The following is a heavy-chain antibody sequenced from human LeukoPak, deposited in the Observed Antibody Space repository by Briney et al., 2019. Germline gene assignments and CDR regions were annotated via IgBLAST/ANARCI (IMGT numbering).Heavy chain of an antibody. D-gene: IGHD5-24*01. J-gene: IGHJ4*02. CDR2: IIPIFGTA. CDR3: ARHGRMGTINPSY. V-gene: IGHV1-69*05. CDR1: GGTFSSYA. Sequence: SVKVSCKASGGTFSSYAISWVRQAPGQGLEWMGGIIPIFGTANYAQKFQGRVTVTTDESTSTAYMELSSLRSEDTAVYYCARHGRMGTINPSYWGQGTLVTVSS.